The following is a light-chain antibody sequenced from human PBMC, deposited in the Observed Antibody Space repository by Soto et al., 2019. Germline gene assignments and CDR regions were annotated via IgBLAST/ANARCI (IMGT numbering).Light chain of an antibody. CDR1: QSVNSN. CDR3: QQYNNWWT. CDR2: GAS. V-gene: IGKV3-15*01. J-gene: IGKJ1*01. Sequence: EIVMTQSPATLSVSPGERATLSCRASQSVNSNLAWYQQKPGQAPRLLISGASTRATGIPARFSGSGSETDFTLPISSLQSEDFAFYYCQQYNNWWTFGQGTKVEMK.